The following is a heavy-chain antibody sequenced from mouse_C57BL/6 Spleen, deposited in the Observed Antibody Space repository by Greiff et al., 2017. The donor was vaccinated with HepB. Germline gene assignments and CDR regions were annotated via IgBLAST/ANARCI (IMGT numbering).Heavy chain of an antibody. Sequence: VKLMESGPELVKPGASVKISCKASGYAFSSSWMNWVKQRPGKGLEWIGRIYPGDGDTNYNGKFKGKATLTADKSSSTAYMQLSSLTSEDSAVYFCARSRGYYGSSYWYFDVWGTGTTVTVSS. J-gene: IGHJ1*03. CDR1: GYAFSSSW. D-gene: IGHD1-1*01. CDR2: IYPGDGDT. CDR3: ARSRGYYGSSYWYFDV. V-gene: IGHV1-82*01.